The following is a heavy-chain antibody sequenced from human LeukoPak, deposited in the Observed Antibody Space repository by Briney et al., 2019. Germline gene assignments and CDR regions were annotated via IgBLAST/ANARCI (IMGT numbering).Heavy chain of an antibody. CDR2: ISYDGSNK. D-gene: IGHD2-15*01. CDR3: ATYCSGGSCYPLGAFDI. CDR1: GFTLSSYA. Sequence: PGRSLRLSCAASGFTLSSYAMHWVRQAPAKGMEWVAVISYDGSNKYYADSVKGRFTISRDNSKNTLYLQMNSLRAEDTAVYYCATYCSGGSCYPLGAFDIWGQGTMVTVSS. V-gene: IGHV3-30-3*01. J-gene: IGHJ3*02.